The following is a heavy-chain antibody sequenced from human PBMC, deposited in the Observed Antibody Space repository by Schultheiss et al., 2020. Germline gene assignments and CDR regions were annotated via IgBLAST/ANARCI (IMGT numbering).Heavy chain of an antibody. CDR1: GGSISSGSYY. CDR3: ARDLYGSGSPTVG. Sequence: SETLSLTCTVSGGSISSGSYYWSWIRQPAGKGLEWIGRIYTSGSTNYNPSLKSRVTISVDTSKNQFSLKLSSVTAADTAVYYCARDLYGSGSPTVGWGQGTLVTVSS. D-gene: IGHD3-10*01. J-gene: IGHJ4*02. V-gene: IGHV4-61*02. CDR2: IYTSGST.